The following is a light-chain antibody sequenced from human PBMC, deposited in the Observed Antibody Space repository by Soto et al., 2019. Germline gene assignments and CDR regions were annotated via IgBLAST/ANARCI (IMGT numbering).Light chain of an antibody. V-gene: IGKV4-1*01. CDR3: HQYLSAPWT. CDR2: WAS. Sequence: DIVMTQSPDSLAVSLGERATINCESSQTILYSSNNNNYLAWYQQKSGQPPKLLIYWASTRESGVPDRFSGSGSGTDFTLTISSLQAEDVAVYYCHQYLSAPWTFGQGTKVEIK. CDR1: QTILYSSNNNNY. J-gene: IGKJ1*01.